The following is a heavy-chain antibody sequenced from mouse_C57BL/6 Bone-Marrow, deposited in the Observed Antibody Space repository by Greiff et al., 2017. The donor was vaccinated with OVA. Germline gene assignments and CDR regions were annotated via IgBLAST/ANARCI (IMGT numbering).Heavy chain of an antibody. J-gene: IGHJ1*03. CDR2: IYPRSGNT. Sequence: QVQLQQSGAELARPGASVKLSCKASGYTFTSYGISWVKQRTGQGLEWIGEIYPRSGNTYYNEKFKGKATLTADKSSSTAYMELRSLTSEDSAVYFCARFPIYHDYAPWYFDVWGTGTTVTVSS. CDR3: ARFPIYHDYAPWYFDV. V-gene: IGHV1-81*01. D-gene: IGHD2-4*01. CDR1: GYTFTSYG.